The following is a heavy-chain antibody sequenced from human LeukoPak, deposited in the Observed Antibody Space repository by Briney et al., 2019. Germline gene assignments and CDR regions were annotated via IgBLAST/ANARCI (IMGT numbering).Heavy chain of an antibody. D-gene: IGHD3-10*01. CDR3: ARARYYGSGGLDY. V-gene: IGHV4-59*01. J-gene: IGHJ4*02. CDR1: GGSISSYY. CDR2: IYYSGST. Sequence: SETLSLTCTVSGGSISSYYWSWIRQPPGKGLEWIGYIYYSGSTNYTPSLQSRVTISVDTSKNQFSLKLSSVTAADTAVYYCARARYYGSGGLDYWGQGTLVTVSS.